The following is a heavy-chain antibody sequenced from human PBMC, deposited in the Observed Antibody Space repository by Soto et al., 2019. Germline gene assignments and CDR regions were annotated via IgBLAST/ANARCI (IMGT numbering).Heavy chain of an antibody. CDR1: GGSVSRTGYD. V-gene: IGHV4-61*08. CDR2: MSNTGNI. J-gene: IGHJ4*02. Sequence: QVQLQESGPGLLKPSETLSLTCTVSGGSVSRTGYDWNWLRQSPGKGLEWIGYMSNTGNINHNPSLRSRVSISVDTSKNQFSLTLRSVTAADTAVYFCARGPLYYDDASGKYYRGPFDSWGQGSLVTVSS. D-gene: IGHD3-22*01. CDR3: ARGPLYYDDASGKYYRGPFDS.